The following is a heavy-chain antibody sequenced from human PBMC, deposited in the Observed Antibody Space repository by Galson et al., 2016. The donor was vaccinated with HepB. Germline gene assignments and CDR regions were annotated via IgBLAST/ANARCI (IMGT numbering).Heavy chain of an antibody. Sequence: SLRLSCAASGFTFNSYSMNWVRQAPGKGLEWLSYIGRDSNTMYYADSVKGRFTISRDNAKSSLYLQMNSLTAADTAVYYCARGPNSFGSGSYIAFEVWGQGTMVTVSS. J-gene: IGHJ3*01. D-gene: IGHD1-26*01. CDR1: GFTFNSYS. V-gene: IGHV3-48*04. CDR2: IGRDSNTM. CDR3: ARGPNSFGSGSYIAFEV.